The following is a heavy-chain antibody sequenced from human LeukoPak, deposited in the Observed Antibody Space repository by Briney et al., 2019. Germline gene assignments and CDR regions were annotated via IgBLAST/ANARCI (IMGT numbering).Heavy chain of an antibody. V-gene: IGHV3-74*01. CDR2: INSDEKTT. Sequence: GGSLRLSCAASGFTFTSYWIHWVRQAPGKGMMWVSRINSDEKTTIYADSVKGRFTISRDNAKNTVYLHMNSLRAEDTAVYYCARDYDYNIDYWDQGTLVTVSS. D-gene: IGHD4-11*01. CDR1: GFTFTSYW. CDR3: ARDYDYNIDY. J-gene: IGHJ4*02.